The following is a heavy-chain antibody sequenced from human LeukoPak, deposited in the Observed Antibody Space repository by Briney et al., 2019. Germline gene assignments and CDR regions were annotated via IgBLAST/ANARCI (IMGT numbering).Heavy chain of an antibody. CDR1: GFTFSSHS. CDR3: ARDPPFIIGTTFSEY. J-gene: IGHJ4*02. CDR2: ISTSSTYI. D-gene: IGHD1-20*01. V-gene: IGHV3-21*01. Sequence: GGSLRLSCAASGFTFSSHSLNWVRQAPGKGLEWVSSISTSSTYIYYADSVKGRFTISRDNAKNSLYLQMNSLRAEDTAVYYCARDPPFIIGTTFSEYWGQGTLVTVSS.